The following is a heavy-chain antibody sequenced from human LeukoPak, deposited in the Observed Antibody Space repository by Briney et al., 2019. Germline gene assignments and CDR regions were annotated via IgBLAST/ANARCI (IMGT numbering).Heavy chain of an antibody. Sequence: ASVKVSCKVSGYTLTELSMHWVRQAPGKGLEWMGGFDPEDGETIYAQKFQGRVTMTEDTSTDTAYMELSSLRSEDTAVYYCARSYYDYVWGSYRFNWFDPWGQGTLVTVSS. CDR1: GYTLTELS. V-gene: IGHV1-24*01. CDR2: FDPEDGET. CDR3: ARSYYDYVWGSYRFNWFDP. D-gene: IGHD3-16*02. J-gene: IGHJ5*02.